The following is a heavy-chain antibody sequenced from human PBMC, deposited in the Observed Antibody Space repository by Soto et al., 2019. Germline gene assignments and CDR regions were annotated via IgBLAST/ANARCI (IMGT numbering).Heavy chain of an antibody. CDR3: AREKRGSSPTPCFDY. D-gene: IGHD2-15*01. CDR1: GGTFSSYA. J-gene: IGHJ4*02. CDR2: IIPIFGTA. V-gene: IGHV1-69*06. Sequence: QVQLVQAGAEVKKPGSSVKVSCKASGGTFSSYAISWVRQAPGQGLEWMGGIIPIFGTANYAQKFQGRVTITADKSTSTAYMELRSLRSEDTAVYYCAREKRGSSPTPCFDYWGQGTLVTVSS.